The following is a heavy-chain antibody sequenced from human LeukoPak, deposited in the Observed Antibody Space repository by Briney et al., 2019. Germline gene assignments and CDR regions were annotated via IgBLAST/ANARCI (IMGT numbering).Heavy chain of an antibody. J-gene: IGHJ4*02. V-gene: IGHV3-73*01. D-gene: IGHD3-10*01. CDR2: IRSKANSYAT. CDR1: GFTFSGSA. CDR3: TSGLWFGEL. Sequence: TGGSLRLSCAASGFTFSGSAMHWVRQASGKGLGWVGHIRSKANSYATAYAASVKGRFTISREDSKNTASLQMNSLKTEDTALYYCTSGLWFGELWGQGTLVTVSS.